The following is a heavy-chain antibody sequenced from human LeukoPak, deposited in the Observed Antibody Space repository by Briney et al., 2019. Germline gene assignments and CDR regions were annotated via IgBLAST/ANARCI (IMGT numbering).Heavy chain of an antibody. J-gene: IGHJ4*02. Sequence: GGSLRLSCAASGFTFSDYYMSWIRQAPGKGLEWVSYISSSGPTIYYADSVKGRFTISRDNAKNSLYLQMNSLRAEDTAVYYCARGRMLYYYDSSGYPFDYWGQGSLVTVSS. D-gene: IGHD3-22*01. CDR2: ISSSGPTI. CDR3: ARGRMLYYYDSSGYPFDY. CDR1: GFTFSDYY. V-gene: IGHV3-11*04.